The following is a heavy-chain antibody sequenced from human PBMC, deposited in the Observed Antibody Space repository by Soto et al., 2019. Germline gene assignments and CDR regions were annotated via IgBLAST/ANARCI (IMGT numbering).Heavy chain of an antibody. V-gene: IGHV3-11*05. Sequence: GGSLRLSCAASGFSFSDYYMSWIRQAPGKGLEWVSYISGTSSYTNYADSVRGRFTISRDNAKNSLYLQMDSLKAEDTAVYYCTRAGILTTPYYFDDWGRGTLVTVSS. CDR2: ISGTSSYT. CDR3: TRAGILTTPYYFDD. D-gene: IGHD4-4*01. CDR1: GFSFSDYY. J-gene: IGHJ4*02.